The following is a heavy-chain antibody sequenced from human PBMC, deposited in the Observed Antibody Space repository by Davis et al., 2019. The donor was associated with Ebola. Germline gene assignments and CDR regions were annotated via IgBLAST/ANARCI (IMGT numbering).Heavy chain of an antibody. V-gene: IGHV4-30-2*01. CDR3: AAGRATVTTRWFDP. Sequence: SETLSLTCAVSGGSISSGGYSWSWIRQPPGKGLEWIGYIYHSGSTYYNPSLKSRVTISVDRSKNQFSLKLSSVTAADTAVYYCAAGRATVTTRWFDPWGQGTPVTVSS. CDR1: GGSISSGGYS. D-gene: IGHD4-17*01. J-gene: IGHJ5*02. CDR2: IYHSGST.